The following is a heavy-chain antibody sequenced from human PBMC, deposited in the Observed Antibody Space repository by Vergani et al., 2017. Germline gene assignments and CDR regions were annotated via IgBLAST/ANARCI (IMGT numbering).Heavy chain of an antibody. CDR1: GFTFSSYD. CDR2: ISSSGLYI. V-gene: IGHV3-21*01. Sequence: EVQLVESGGGLVKPGGSLRLSCVASGFTFSSYDMNWVRQAPGKGLQWVSSISSSGLYIYYADSLKGRFTISRDNAKNSLYLQMNSLRAEDTAVYYCAKGLSWQLVGGGTDYWGQGTLVTVSS. J-gene: IGHJ4*02. CDR3: AKGLSWQLVGGGTDY. D-gene: IGHD6-6*01.